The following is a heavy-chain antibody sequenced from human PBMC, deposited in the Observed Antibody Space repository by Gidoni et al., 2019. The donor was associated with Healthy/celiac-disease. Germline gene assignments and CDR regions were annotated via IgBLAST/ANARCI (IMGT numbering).Heavy chain of an antibody. CDR1: GYTFTSTG. D-gene: IGHD6-19*01. J-gene: IGHJ5*02. V-gene: IGHV1-18*01. CDR3: ARAHPPIAVAAQTRTPKGHWFDP. Sequence: QVQLVQPGAEVKKPGASVKVSCKASGYTFTSTGISWVRQAPGHGLDWMGWIRAYNGNTNYAQKLQGRVTMTTDTSTSTAYMELRSLRSDATAVYYCARAHPPIAVAAQTRTPKGHWFDPLGQGTLVTVSS. CDR2: IRAYNGNT.